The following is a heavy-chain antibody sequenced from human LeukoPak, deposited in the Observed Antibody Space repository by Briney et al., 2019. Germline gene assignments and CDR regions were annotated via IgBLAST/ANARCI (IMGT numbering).Heavy chain of an antibody. CDR3: ARENTGSYREFDY. V-gene: IGHV4-4*07. J-gene: IGHJ4*02. CDR1: GGSISSYY. D-gene: IGHD1-26*01. CDR2: IYTGGST. Sequence: SETLSLTCTVSGGSISSYYWSWIRQPAGKGLEWIGRIYTGGSTNYNPSLKSRVTMSVDSSNNQFSLKLSSVTAADTAVYYCARENTGSYREFDYWGQGTLVTVSS.